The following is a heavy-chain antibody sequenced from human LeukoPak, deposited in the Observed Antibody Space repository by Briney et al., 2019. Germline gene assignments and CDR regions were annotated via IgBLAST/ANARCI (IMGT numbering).Heavy chain of an antibody. D-gene: IGHD3-3*01. CDR1: GGTFSSYA. CDR2: IIPIFGTA. Sequence: ASVKVSCKASGGTFSSYAIGWVRQAPGQGLEWMGGIIPIFGTANYAQKFQGRVTITADESTSTAYMELSSLRSEDTAVYYCARATSRYYDFWSGYQDYYYYYGMDVWGQGTTVTVSS. J-gene: IGHJ6*02. V-gene: IGHV1-69*13. CDR3: ARATSRYYDFWSGYQDYYYYYGMDV.